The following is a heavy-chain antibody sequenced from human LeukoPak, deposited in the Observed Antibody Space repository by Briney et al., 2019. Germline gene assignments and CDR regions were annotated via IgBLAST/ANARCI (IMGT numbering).Heavy chain of an antibody. CDR3: GALDAVVNWFDP. V-gene: IGHV4-39*01. D-gene: IGHD2-15*01. Sequence: SETLSLTCTVSGGSISSSSYYWGWIRQPPGKGLEWIGSIYYSGSTYYNPSLKSRVTISVDTSKNQFSLKLSSVTAADTAVYYCGALDAVVNWFDPWGQGTLVTVSS. CDR2: IYYSGST. CDR1: GGSISSSSYY. J-gene: IGHJ5*02.